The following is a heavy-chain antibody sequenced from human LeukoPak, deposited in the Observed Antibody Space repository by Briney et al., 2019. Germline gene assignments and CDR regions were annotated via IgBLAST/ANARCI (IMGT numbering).Heavy chain of an antibody. CDR3: VRDWDHFDFDS. V-gene: IGHV3-74*01. CDR1: GFTFRDYW. CDR2: IKGDGSHT. D-gene: IGHD1-26*01. J-gene: IGHJ5*01. Sequence: PGGSLRLSCAASGFTFRDYWMHWIRQAPGKGLVWVSRIKGDGSHTIYADSVKGRFTISRDNAKNTLYLQMKSLRVEDTALYYCVRDWDHFDFDSWGQGTLVTVYS.